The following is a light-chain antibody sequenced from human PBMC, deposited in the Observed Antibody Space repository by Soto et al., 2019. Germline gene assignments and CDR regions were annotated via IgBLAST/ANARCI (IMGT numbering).Light chain of an antibody. CDR1: RAINTY. Sequence: EIVLTQSPATLSLSPGERATLSCRASRAINTYLAWYQQKRGQAPRLHIYDASNRTTGIPARFSGGGSGTDFTLSISSLETDDFAVYYCQQRSSWPLTFGGGTKVEI. CDR2: DAS. J-gene: IGKJ4*01. V-gene: IGKV3-11*01. CDR3: QQRSSWPLT.